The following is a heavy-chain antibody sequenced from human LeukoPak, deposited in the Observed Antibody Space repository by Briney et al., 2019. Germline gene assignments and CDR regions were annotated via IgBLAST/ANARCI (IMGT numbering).Heavy chain of an antibody. Sequence: GGSLRLSCAASGFTFSSYGMHWVRQAPGKGLEWLAFIRYDGSNKNYADSVKGRFTISRDNSENSLYLQMDSLTAEDTAVYYCTRKGSQWDFLVDYWGQGTRVAVSP. J-gene: IGHJ4*02. D-gene: IGHD2/OR15-2a*01. CDR2: IRYDGSNK. CDR1: GFTFSSYG. CDR3: TRKGSQWDFLVDY. V-gene: IGHV3-30*02.